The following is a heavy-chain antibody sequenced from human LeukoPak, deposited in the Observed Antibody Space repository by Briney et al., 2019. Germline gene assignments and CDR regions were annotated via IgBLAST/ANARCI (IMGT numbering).Heavy chain of an antibody. CDR1: GYTFTGYY. CDR3: ATVYGGNSLGAFDI. J-gene: IGHJ3*02. D-gene: IGHD4-23*01. V-gene: IGHV1-2*02. CDR2: TNPNSGGT. Sequence: ASVKVSCKASGYTFTGYYMHWVRQAPGQGLEWMGWTNPNSGGTNYAQKFQGRVTMTRDTSISTAYMEPSRLRSDDTAVYYCATVYGGNSLGAFDIWGQGTMVTVSS.